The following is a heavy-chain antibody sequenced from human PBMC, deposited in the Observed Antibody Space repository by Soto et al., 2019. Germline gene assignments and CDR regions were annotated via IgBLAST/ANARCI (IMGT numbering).Heavy chain of an antibody. Sequence: ASVKVSCEASGDTFTSYYMHWVRQAPGQGLEWMGIINPSGGSTSYAQKFQGRVTMTRDTSTSTVYMELSSLRSEDTAVYYCARVDGGHGSAVDYWGQGTLVTVSS. J-gene: IGHJ4*02. V-gene: IGHV1-46*03. D-gene: IGHD3-3*01. CDR3: ARVDGGHGSAVDY. CDR1: GDTFTSYY. CDR2: INPSGGST.